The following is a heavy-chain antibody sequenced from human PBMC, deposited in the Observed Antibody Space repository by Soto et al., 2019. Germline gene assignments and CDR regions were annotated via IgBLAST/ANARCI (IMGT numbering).Heavy chain of an antibody. CDR3: ARSYYDSSGYYFNFDY. Sequence: PSETLSLTCTVSGGSISSYYWSWIRQPPGKGLEWIGYIYYSGSTNYNPSLKSRVTISVDTSKNQFSLKLSAVTAADTAVYYCARSYYDSSGYYFNFDYWGQGTLVTVSS. V-gene: IGHV4-59*01. CDR2: IYYSGST. J-gene: IGHJ4*02. CDR1: GGSISSYY. D-gene: IGHD3-22*01.